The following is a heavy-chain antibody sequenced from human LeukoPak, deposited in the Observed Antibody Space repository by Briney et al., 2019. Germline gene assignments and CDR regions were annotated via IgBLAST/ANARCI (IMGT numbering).Heavy chain of an antibody. CDR2: IYHSGST. CDR1: GGSISSGGYS. J-gene: IGHJ4*02. CDR3: ASLPIYCSSTSCRDY. Sequence: SETLSLTCAVSGGSISSGGYSWSWIRLPPGTGLEWIGYIYHSGSTYYNPSLKSRVTISVDTSKNQFSLKLSSVTAADTAVYYCASLPIYCSSTSCRDYWGQGTLVTVSS. D-gene: IGHD2-2*01. V-gene: IGHV4-30-2*01.